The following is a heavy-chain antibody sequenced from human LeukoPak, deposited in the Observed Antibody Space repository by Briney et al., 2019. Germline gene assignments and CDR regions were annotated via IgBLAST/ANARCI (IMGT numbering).Heavy chain of an antibody. CDR2: ISAYNGNT. V-gene: IGHV1-18*01. Sequence: ASVKVSCTASGYTFTSYGISWVRQAPGQGLEWMGWISAYNGNTNYAQKLQGRVTMTTDTSTSTAYMELRSLRSDDTAVYYCARDRGSSGYWSSVLDYYYYGMDVWGQGTTVTVSS. J-gene: IGHJ6*02. CDR3: ARDRGSSGYWSSVLDYYYYGMDV. CDR1: GYTFTSYG. D-gene: IGHD3-22*01.